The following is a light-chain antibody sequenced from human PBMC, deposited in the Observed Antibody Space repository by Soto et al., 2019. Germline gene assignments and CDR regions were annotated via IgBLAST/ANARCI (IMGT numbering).Light chain of an antibody. CDR1: SSDVGGYNY. CDR2: EVS. J-gene: IGLJ1*01. CDR3: TAYTSSSTPV. V-gene: IGLV2-14*01. Sequence: QSVLTQPASVSGSPGQAITISCTGTSSDVGGYNYVSWYQQHPAKAPKLMIYEVSNRPSGVSDRFSGSKSGNTASLTISALQAEDEADYYCTAYTSSSTPVFGTGTKVTVL.